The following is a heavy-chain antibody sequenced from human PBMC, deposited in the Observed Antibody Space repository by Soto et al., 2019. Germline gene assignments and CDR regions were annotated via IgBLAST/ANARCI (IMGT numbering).Heavy chain of an antibody. D-gene: IGHD3-3*02. Sequence: GGSLRLSCEASGFTCSNYAMAWVRQTPGEGPEWVSTIGGGDDIFYAESVQGRFIISRDDSRSTMYLQMDNLRVEDTAIYFCAKDSISYNGIYDAFDVWGQGTVVTVSS. V-gene: IGHV3-23*01. CDR1: GFTCSNYA. CDR3: AKDSISYNGIYDAFDV. CDR2: IGGGDDI. J-gene: IGHJ3*01.